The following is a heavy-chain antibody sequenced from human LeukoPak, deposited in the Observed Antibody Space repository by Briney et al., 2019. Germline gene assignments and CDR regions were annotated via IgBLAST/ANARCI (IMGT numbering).Heavy chain of an antibody. V-gene: IGHV3-9*01. Sequence: GGSLRLSCAASGFTFDDYAMHWVRQAPGKGLEWVSGISWNSGSIGYADSVKGRFTISRDNAKNSLYLQMNSLRAEDTALYYCAKAEHSSGWYVDYWGQGTLVTVSS. CDR2: ISWNSGSI. D-gene: IGHD6-19*01. J-gene: IGHJ4*02. CDR1: GFTFDDYA. CDR3: AKAEHSSGWYVDY.